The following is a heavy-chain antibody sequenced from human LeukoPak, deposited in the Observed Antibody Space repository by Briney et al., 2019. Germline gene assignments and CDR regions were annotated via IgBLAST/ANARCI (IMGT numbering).Heavy chain of an antibody. CDR3: ARRYCSGGSCYSDNWFDP. CDR2: IYDTGST. Sequence: SETLSLTCTVSGDSIRSNNYYWGWIRQPPGKGLEWIGSIYDTGSTFYNPSLKSRVIISVDTSENQFSLKLSSVTAADTAVYYCARRYCSGGSCYSDNWFDPWGQGTLVTVSS. V-gene: IGHV4-39*01. D-gene: IGHD2-15*01. J-gene: IGHJ5*02. CDR1: GDSIRSNNYY.